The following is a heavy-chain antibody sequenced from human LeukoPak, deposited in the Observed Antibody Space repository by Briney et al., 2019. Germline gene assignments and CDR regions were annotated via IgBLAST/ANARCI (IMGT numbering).Heavy chain of an antibody. J-gene: IGHJ4*02. CDR3: ARALVNNWNDGTDY. V-gene: IGHV3-48*04. Sequence: GGSLRLSCVASGFNFNNYSLNWVRQAPGKGLEWVSYIGSSGLIIYYADSVKGRLTISRDNAKNSLYLQMNSLRAEDTAVYYCARALVNNWNDGTDYWGQGTLVTVSS. CDR1: GFNFNNYS. CDR2: IGSSGLII. D-gene: IGHD1-20*01.